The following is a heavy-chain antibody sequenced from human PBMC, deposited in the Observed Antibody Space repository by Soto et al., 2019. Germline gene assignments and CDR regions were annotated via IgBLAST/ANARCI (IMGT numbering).Heavy chain of an antibody. J-gene: IGHJ4*02. CDR3: ARDLGRGKYFDY. D-gene: IGHD3-10*01. CDR2: IGHDGNSR. CDR1: GFDFSGYG. V-gene: IGHV3-33*01. Sequence: QVQMVESGGAVVQPGRSLRLSCAASGFDFSGYGMHWLRQTPGKGLEWVSVIGHDGNSRDYGDSVKGRFTISRDNPTNTLYLQLNSLSAEDTGVYYCARDLGRGKYFDYWGQGTLVTVSS.